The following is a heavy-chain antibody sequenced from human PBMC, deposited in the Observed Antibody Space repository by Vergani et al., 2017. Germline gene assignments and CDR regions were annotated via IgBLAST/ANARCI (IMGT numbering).Heavy chain of an antibody. CDR3: ARGLGDLWSGEHFDY. J-gene: IGHJ4*02. V-gene: IGHV4-61*02. Sequence: QVQLQESGPGLVKPSQTLSLTCTVSGGSISSGSYYWSWIRQPAGKGLEWIGRLYTSGSTNHNPSLKSRVTISVDTSKNQFPLKLSSVTAADTAVYYCARGLGDLWSGEHFDYWGQGTLVTVSA. D-gene: IGHD3-3*01. CDR2: LYTSGST. CDR1: GGSISSGSYY.